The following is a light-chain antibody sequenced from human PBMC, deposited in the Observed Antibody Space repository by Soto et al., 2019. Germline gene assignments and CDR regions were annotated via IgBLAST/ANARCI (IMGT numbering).Light chain of an antibody. CDR3: ETWDSTTHRV. V-gene: IGLV4-60*03. CDR2: LEGSGSY. Sequence: QSVLTQSSSASASLGSSVKLTCTLSSGHSSYIIAWHQQQPGKAPRYLMKLEGSGSYNKGSGVPARFSGSSSGADRYLTISNLQSEDEADYYCETWDSTTHRVFGGGTKLTVL. CDR1: SGHSSYI. J-gene: IGLJ2*01.